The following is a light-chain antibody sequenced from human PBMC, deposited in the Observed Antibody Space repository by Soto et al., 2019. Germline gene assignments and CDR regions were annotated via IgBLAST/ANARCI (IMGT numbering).Light chain of an antibody. J-gene: IGKJ4*01. CDR2: SAS. CDR1: QSVDSIY. V-gene: IGKV3-20*01. Sequence: DIALTQSPGTLSLSPGERATLSCRASQSVDSIYLGWYQQKPGQAPRLLIYSASTRATGIPDRFSGSASGTEFTLTISRLEPEDFAVYYCLPSRLSDTFGGGTKVDIK. CDR3: LPSRLSDT.